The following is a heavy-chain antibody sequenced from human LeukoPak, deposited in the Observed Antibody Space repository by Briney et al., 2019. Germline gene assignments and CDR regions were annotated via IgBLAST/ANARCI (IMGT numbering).Heavy chain of an antibody. D-gene: IGHD4-11*01. CDR1: GGSINSRSYY. Sequence: SETLSLTCTVSGGSINSRSYYWGGIRQPPGKGLEWIGSIYYSGSTYYSPSLKSRVTISIDTSKNQFSLKLSSVTAADTAVYYCARQRDQYSWFDPWGQGTLVTVSS. CDR2: IYYSGST. J-gene: IGHJ5*02. CDR3: ARQRDQYSWFDP. V-gene: IGHV4-39*07.